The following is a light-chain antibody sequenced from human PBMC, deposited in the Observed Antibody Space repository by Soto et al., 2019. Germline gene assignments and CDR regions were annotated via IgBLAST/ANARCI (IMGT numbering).Light chain of an antibody. J-gene: IGKJ4*01. CDR2: LGS. Sequence: DIVMTQSPLSMPVTPGEPASISCRSSQSLLHSNGYNYLDWYLQKPGQSPQLXXYLGSNRASGVPDRFSGSGSGTDFTLKISRVEAEDVGVYDCMQALQTTLTFGGGTKVDI. CDR1: QSLLHSNGYNY. V-gene: IGKV2-28*01. CDR3: MQALQTTLT.